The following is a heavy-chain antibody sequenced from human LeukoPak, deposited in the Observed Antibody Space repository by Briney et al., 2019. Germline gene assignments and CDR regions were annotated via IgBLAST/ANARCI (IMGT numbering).Heavy chain of an antibody. CDR1: GYSFTSYW. CDR3: ARQRFDQPGYCSSTSCHDAFDI. CDR2: IYPGDSDT. V-gene: IGHV5-51*01. J-gene: IGHJ3*02. D-gene: IGHD2-2*03. Sequence: ESLKISCKGSGYSFTSYWIGWVRQMPGKGLEWMGIIYPGDSDTRYSPSFQGQVTISADKSISTAYLQWSSLKASDTAMYYCARQRFDQPGYCSSTSCHDAFDIWGQGTMVTVSS.